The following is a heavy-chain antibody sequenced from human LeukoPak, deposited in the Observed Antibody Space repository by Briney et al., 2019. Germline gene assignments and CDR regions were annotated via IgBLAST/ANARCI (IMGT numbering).Heavy chain of an antibody. Sequence: GGSLTLSCGASGFTFSSYSMIWVRQAPGKGLEWVASISETSTYIFYADSLKGRFTISRDNAKNSLYLQMNSLRAEDTAVYYCARAAYSSSWYWDYWGQGSLVTVSS. J-gene: IGHJ4*02. V-gene: IGHV3-21*01. CDR3: ARAAYSSSWYWDY. D-gene: IGHD6-13*01. CDR2: ISETSTYI. CDR1: GFTFSSYS.